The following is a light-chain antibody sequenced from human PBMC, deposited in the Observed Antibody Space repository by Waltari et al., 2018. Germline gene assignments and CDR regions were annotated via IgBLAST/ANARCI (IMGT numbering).Light chain of an antibody. V-gene: IGKV1-5*03. CDR3: QHYDNYPVA. Sequence: DIQMTQSPSTLSASVGDRVSITCRASQSISIWLALYQQRSGKAPKLLISNSSSLESGVPSRFSGSGSGTEFTLTITNLHPDDFATYYCQHYDNYPVAFGQGTKLEIK. J-gene: IGKJ2*01. CDR1: QSISIW. CDR2: NSS.